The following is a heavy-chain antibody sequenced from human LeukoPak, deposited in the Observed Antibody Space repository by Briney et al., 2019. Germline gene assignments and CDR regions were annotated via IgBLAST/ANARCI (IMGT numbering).Heavy chain of an antibody. J-gene: IGHJ4*02. V-gene: IGHV1-18*01. CDR2: ISAYNGYT. Sequence: ASVKVSCKASGYTFSGYGVTWVRQAPGQGLEWMGWISAYNGYTNYAQELQGRVTMTTDTSTRTAHMELRSLRSDDSAVYYSARAGSSEWPPVSFDYWGQGSLVTVSS. D-gene: IGHD3-10*01. CDR3: ARAGSSEWPPVSFDY. CDR1: GYTFSGYG.